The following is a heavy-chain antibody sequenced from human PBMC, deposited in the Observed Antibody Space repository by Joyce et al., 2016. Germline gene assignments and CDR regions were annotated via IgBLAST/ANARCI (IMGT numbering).Heavy chain of an antibody. CDR2: ISFEGSNK. J-gene: IGHJ4*02. D-gene: IGHD3-10*01. V-gene: IGHV3-30-3*01. CDR3: ARDLGGSFDY. CDR1: GFTFSSYA. Sequence: QVQLVESGGGVVQPGRSLRLSCAASGFTFSSYAMHWVRQAPGKGLEWVATISFEGSNKDYADSVRGRFTISRDNSKNTLFLQMNSLRPEDTAVYYCARDLGGSFDYWGQGTLVTVSS.